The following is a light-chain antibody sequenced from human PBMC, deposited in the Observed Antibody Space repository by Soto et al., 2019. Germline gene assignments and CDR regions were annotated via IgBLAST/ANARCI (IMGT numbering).Light chain of an antibody. Sequence: EIVLTQSPGTLSLSPGERATLSCRASQSVSSSYLAWYKQKPGQAPRLLIYGASSRATGIPDRFSGSGSGTDFTLTISRLEPEDFAVYYYQQYGSSPTITFGQGTRLEIK. V-gene: IGKV3-20*01. J-gene: IGKJ5*01. CDR3: QQYGSSPTIT. CDR1: QSVSSSY. CDR2: GAS.